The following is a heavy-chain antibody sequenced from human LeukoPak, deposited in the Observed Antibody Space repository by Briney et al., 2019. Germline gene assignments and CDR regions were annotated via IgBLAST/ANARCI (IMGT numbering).Heavy chain of an antibody. V-gene: IGHV4-59*01. J-gene: IGHJ6*03. D-gene: IGHD3-3*01. CDR3: ARVVQRSGYYSFFYYYYMDV. Sequence: SETLSLTCTVSGGSISSYYWSWIRQPPGKGLEWIGYIYYSGSTNYNPSLKSRVTISVDTSKYQFSLKLSSLTAADTAVYYCARVVQRSGYYSFFYYYYMDVWGKGTTVTVSS. CDR1: GGSISSYY. CDR2: IYYSGST.